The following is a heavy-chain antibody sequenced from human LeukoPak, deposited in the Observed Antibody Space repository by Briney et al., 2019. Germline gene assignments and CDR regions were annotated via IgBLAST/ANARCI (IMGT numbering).Heavy chain of an antibody. J-gene: IGHJ4*02. Sequence: GGSLRLSCAASGFTFSSYGMHWVRQAPGKGLEWVAFIRSDGSNKYYADSVKGRFTISRDNSENTLYLQMNSLRAEDSAMYYCAKDLYTTSGYPEPRFDYWGQGTLVTVSS. CDR2: IRSDGSNK. CDR3: AKDLYTTSGYPEPRFDY. D-gene: IGHD3-22*01. V-gene: IGHV3-30*02. CDR1: GFTFSSYG.